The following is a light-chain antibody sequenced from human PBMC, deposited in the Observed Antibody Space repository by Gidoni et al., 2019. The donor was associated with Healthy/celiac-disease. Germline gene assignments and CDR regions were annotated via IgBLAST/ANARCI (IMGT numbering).Light chain of an antibody. V-gene: IGKV3-15*01. Sequence: EIVMKQSPATLSVSPGERATLSCRASPSVSSNLAWYQQKPGQAPRLLIYGASTRATGIPARFSGSGCGTEFTLTISGLQSEDFAVYYCQQYNNWPPYTFGQGTKLEIK. CDR2: GAS. J-gene: IGKJ2*01. CDR1: PSVSSN. CDR3: QQYNNWPPYT.